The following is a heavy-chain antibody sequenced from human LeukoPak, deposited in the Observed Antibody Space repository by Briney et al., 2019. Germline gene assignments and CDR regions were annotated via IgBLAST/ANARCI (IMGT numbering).Heavy chain of an antibody. J-gene: IGHJ4*02. CDR1: GGSFSGYY. CDR2: IYYSGST. CDR3: ARVQAATLLDDY. Sequence: SETLSLTCAVYGGSFSGYYWSWIRQPPGKGLEWIGSIYYSGSTYYNPSLKSRVTISVDTSKNQFSLKLSSVTAADTAVYYCARVQAATLLDDYWGQGTLVTVSS. D-gene: IGHD6-13*01. V-gene: IGHV4-34*01.